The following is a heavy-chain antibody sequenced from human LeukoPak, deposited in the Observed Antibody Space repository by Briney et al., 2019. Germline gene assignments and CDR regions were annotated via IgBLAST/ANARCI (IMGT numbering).Heavy chain of an antibody. CDR1: GGSFSGYY. CDR2: INHSGST. CDR3: ARAGTGGSEGLHCSSTSCYFDP. V-gene: IGHV4-34*01. Sequence: PSETLSLTCAVYGGSFSGYYWSWIRQPPGKGLEWIGEINHSGSTNCNPSLKSRVTISVDTSKNQFSLKLSSVTAADTAVYYCARAGTGGSEGLHCSSTSCYFDPWGQGTLVTVSS. D-gene: IGHD2-2*01. J-gene: IGHJ5*02.